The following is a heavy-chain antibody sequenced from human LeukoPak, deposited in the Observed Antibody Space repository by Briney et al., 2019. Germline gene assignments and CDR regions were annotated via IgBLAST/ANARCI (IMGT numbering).Heavy chain of an antibody. V-gene: IGHV3-23*01. CDR2: IRGSGDST. Sequence: QPGGSLRLSCAASGFTFNNDAMRWVRQAPGKGLEWVSTIRGSGDSTYYADSVKGRFTISRDNAKNSLYLQMNSLRAEDTAVYYCARVPAPGIAAAGRPLWGQGTLVTVSS. D-gene: IGHD6-13*01. CDR1: GFTFNNDA. J-gene: IGHJ4*02. CDR3: ARVPAPGIAAAGRPL.